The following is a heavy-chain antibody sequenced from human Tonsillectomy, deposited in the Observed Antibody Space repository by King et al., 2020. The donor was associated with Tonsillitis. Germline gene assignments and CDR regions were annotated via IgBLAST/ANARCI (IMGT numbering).Heavy chain of an antibody. Sequence: QLVQSGGGLVQPGGSLRLSCAASGLTFSSHWMSWVRQAPGKGLEWVAHIKQDGSEKYYVDSVKGRFTISRDNAKNSLYLQMNGLRAEDTAVYYCARDPVIASSDTIYYYGMDVWGQGTTVTVSS. CDR1: GLTFSSHW. CDR2: IKQDGSEK. J-gene: IGHJ6*02. CDR3: ARDPVIASSDTIYYYGMDV. D-gene: IGHD6-13*01. V-gene: IGHV3-7*01.